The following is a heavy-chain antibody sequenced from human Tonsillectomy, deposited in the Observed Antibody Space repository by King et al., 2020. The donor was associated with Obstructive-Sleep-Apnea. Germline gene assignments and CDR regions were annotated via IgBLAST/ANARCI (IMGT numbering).Heavy chain of an antibody. CDR2: TAYDGTNE. V-gene: IGHV3-30*04. J-gene: IGHJ2*01. Sequence: QLVESGGGVVQPGRSLRLSCAASGFTFSIHAMHWVRQAPGKGLEWVAVTAYDGTNEYYADSVKGRFTISRDNSKNTVSLQMNSLKSDDTAVYYCARGARPLNWYFDLWGRGTLVIDSS. CDR3: ARGARPLNWYFDL. CDR1: GFTFSIHA.